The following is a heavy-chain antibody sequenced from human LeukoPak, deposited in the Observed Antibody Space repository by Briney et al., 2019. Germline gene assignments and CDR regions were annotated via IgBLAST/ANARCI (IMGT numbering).Heavy chain of an antibody. CDR3: ARGNQGTIFGVVIASGMDV. J-gene: IGHJ6*02. V-gene: IGHV1-69*13. CDR1: GGTFSSYA. D-gene: IGHD3-3*01. CDR2: IIPIFGTA. Sequence: SVKVSCKASGGTFSSYAISWVRQAPGQGLEWMGGIIPIFGTANYAQKFQGRVTITADESTSTAYMELSSLGSEDTAVYYCARGNQGTIFGVVIASGMDVWGQGTTVTVSS.